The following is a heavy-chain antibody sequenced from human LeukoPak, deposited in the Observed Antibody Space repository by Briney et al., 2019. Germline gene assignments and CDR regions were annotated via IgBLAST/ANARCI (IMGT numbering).Heavy chain of an antibody. V-gene: IGHV5-51*01. CDR2: IYPGDSDT. CDR3: ARRSSGNPNPADY. Sequence: GESLKISCKGSGYSFTSYWIGWVRQMLGKGLEWMGIIYPGDSDTRYSPSFQGQVTMSADKSISTAYLQWSSLKASDSAMYYCARRSSGNPNPADYWGQGTLVTVSS. D-gene: IGHD4-23*01. CDR1: GYSFTSYW. J-gene: IGHJ4*02.